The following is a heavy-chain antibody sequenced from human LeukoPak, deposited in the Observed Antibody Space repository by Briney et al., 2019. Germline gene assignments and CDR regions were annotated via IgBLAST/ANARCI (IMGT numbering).Heavy chain of an antibody. D-gene: IGHD5-24*01. CDR1: GGTFSSYA. J-gene: IGHJ4*02. V-gene: IGHV1-18*01. CDR3: ARGPDVEMATGY. CDR2: ISAYNGNT. Sequence: ASVKVSCKASGGTFSSYAISWVRQAPGQGLEWMGWISAYNGNTNYAQKLQGRVTMTTDTSTSTAYMELRSLRSDDTAVYYCARGPDVEMATGYWGQGTLVTVSS.